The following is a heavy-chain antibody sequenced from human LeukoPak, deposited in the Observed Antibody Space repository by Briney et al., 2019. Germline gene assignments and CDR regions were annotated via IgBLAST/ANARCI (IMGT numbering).Heavy chain of an antibody. D-gene: IGHD6-19*01. CDR1: GGTFSSYA. Sequence: SVKVSCKASGGTFSSYAISWVRQAPGQGLEWMGGIIPIFGTANYAQKFQGRVTITADESTSAAYMELSSLRSEDTAVYYCARTSSGWYDAWDYWGQGTLVTVSS. CDR2: IIPIFGTA. CDR3: ARTSSGWYDAWDY. V-gene: IGHV1-69*13. J-gene: IGHJ4*02.